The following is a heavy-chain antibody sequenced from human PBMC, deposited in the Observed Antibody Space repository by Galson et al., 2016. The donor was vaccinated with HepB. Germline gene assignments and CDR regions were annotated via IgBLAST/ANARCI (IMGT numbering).Heavy chain of an antibody. D-gene: IGHD3-16*01. Sequence: SLRLSCADSGFTFSNAWMSWVRQAPGKGLEWIGRVRSKTDGGTTDIGTPVKGRFTISRDDSKNTLYLQMKGLKTEDTAVYYCATDYGSVMLSFFDYWGQGTLFTVTS. CDR1: GFTFSNAW. CDR2: VRSKTDGGTT. V-gene: IGHV3-15*01. J-gene: IGHJ4*02. CDR3: ATDYGSVMLSFFDY.